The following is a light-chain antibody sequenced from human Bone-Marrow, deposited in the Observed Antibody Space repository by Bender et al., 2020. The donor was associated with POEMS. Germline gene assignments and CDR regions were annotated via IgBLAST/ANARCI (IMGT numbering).Light chain of an antibody. CDR1: KSDVGVSVY. J-gene: IGLJ1*01. V-gene: IGLV2-14*03. CDR2: DVS. CDR3: SSYTSSSTLFV. Sequence: QSALTQAASVSGSLGLAITIPCTGIKSDVGVSVYVSWYQQHPGRAPKLMIYDVSDRPSGVSNRFSGSKSGNTASLTISGLQSEDEADYYCSSYTSSSTLFVFGTGTRVTVL.